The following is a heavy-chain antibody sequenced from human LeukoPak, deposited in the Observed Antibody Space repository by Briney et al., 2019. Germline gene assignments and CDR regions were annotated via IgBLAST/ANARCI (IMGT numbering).Heavy chain of an antibody. D-gene: IGHD3-22*01. CDR3: ARGNYYDSSGFPRNFDY. J-gene: IGHJ4*02. CDR1: GGSFSGYY. CDR2: INHSGST. Sequence: PSETLSLTCAAYGGSFSGYYWSWIRQPPGKGLEWIGEINHSGSTNYNPSLKSRVTISVDTSKNQFSLKLSSVTAADTAVYYCARGNYYDSSGFPRNFDYWGQGTLVTVSS. V-gene: IGHV4-34*01.